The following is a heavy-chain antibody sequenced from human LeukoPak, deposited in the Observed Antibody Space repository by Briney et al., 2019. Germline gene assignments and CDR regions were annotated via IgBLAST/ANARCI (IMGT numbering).Heavy chain of an antibody. D-gene: IGHD5-12*01. V-gene: IGHV3-48*03. J-gene: IGHJ6*03. Sequence: PGGSLRLSCAASGFTFSSYEMNWVRQAPGKGLEWVSYISSSGSTIYYADSVKGRFTISRDNAKNSLYLQMSSLRAEDTAVYYCAREPYSGYDGGYYYYYYYMDVWGKGTTVTVSS. CDR1: GFTFSSYE. CDR2: ISSSGSTI. CDR3: AREPYSGYDGGYYYYYYYMDV.